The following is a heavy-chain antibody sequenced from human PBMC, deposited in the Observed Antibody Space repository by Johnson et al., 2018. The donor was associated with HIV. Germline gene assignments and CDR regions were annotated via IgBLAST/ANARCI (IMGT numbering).Heavy chain of an antibody. J-gene: IGHJ3*02. D-gene: IGHD3-16*01. CDR3: ARDQDWGYYDTTAFDI. V-gene: IGHV3-11*04. Sequence: QVQLVESGGGVVQTGRSLRLSCVVSGFTVSSNYMTWIRQAPGKGLEWVSYISSSGASIYYADSVKARCTISRENSKNTLYLQMNSLRAEDTAVYYCARDQDWGYYDTTAFDIWGQGTMVTVSS. CDR2: ISSSGASI. CDR1: GFTVSSNY.